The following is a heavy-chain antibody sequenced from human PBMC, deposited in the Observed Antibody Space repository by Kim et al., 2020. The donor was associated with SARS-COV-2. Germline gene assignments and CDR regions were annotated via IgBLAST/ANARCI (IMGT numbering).Heavy chain of an antibody. D-gene: IGHD1-26*01. V-gene: IGHV3-49*02. Sequence: YAASVKGRYTISRDDSKSIAYLQMNSLKTEDTAVYYCTRAPAGGSYYVSYWGQGTLVTVSS. CDR3: TRAPAGGSYYVSY. J-gene: IGHJ4*02.